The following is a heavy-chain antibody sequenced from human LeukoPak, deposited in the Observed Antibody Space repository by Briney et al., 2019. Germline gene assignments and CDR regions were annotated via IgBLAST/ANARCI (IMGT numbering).Heavy chain of an antibody. D-gene: IGHD4-17*01. Sequence: GGSLRLSCAASRFTFSNYWMTWVRQAPGKGLEWVANINQDGSERYYVDSVKGRFTISRDNTKNSLYLQMDSLTADDTAVYFCACLRGPSDYWGQGTLVTVSS. CDR3: ACLRGPSDY. CDR1: RFTFSNYW. V-gene: IGHV3-7*01. J-gene: IGHJ4*02. CDR2: INQDGSER.